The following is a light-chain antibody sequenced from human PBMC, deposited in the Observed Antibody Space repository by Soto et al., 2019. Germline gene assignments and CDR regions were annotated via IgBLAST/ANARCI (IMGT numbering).Light chain of an antibody. CDR2: DAS. J-gene: IGKJ5*01. Sequence: LRESTVGISLCPGGIEILSCRADQSISFYLTWYQHKPSQAPRLLIYDASNRAAGIPARFSGSGYRTAFSLTIISLAPEEFAVYFSHPPSNLPTFAEGPRWRL. CDR3: HPPSNLPT. CDR1: QSISFY. V-gene: IGKV3-11*01.